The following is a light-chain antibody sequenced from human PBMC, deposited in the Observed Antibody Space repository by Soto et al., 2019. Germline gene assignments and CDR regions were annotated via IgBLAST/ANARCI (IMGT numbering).Light chain of an antibody. CDR2: AAS. J-gene: IGKJ5*01. CDR3: QQSYSTPPGT. CDR1: ESISSH. V-gene: IGKV1-39*01. Sequence: DIPMTHSPSSLSASIGDRLTITCRASESISSHLNWYQQKPGKAPKLLIYAASSLQSGVPSRFSGSGSGTDFTLTISSLQPEDFATYYCQQSYSTPPGTFGQGTLLEV.